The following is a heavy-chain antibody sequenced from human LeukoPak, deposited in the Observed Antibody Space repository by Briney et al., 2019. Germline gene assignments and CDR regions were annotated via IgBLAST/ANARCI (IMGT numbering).Heavy chain of an antibody. V-gene: IGHV3-23*01. CDR1: GFTFSSYA. D-gene: IGHD6-13*01. Sequence: GGSLRLSCAASGFTFSSYAMSCLRQAPGKGLEWVSAISGSGGSTYYADSVKGRFTISRDNSKNTLYLQISSLRAEDTAVYYCAKDQPRIAAAGTDDYWGQGTLVTVSS. J-gene: IGHJ4*02. CDR3: AKDQPRIAAAGTDDY. CDR2: ISGSGGST.